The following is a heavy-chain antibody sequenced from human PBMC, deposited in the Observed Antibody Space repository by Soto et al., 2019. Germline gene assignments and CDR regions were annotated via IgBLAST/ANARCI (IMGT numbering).Heavy chain of an antibody. Sequence: SGPTLVNPTQTLTLTCTFSGFSLGTSGMRVSLIRQPPGKALEWLARIDWDDDKFYSTSLKTRLTISKDTSKNQVVLTMTNMDPVDTATYYCARLWLHDAFDIWGQGTMVTVSS. D-gene: IGHD6-19*01. CDR1: GFSLGTSGMR. CDR3: ARLWLHDAFDI. J-gene: IGHJ3*02. V-gene: IGHV2-70*04. CDR2: IDWDDDK.